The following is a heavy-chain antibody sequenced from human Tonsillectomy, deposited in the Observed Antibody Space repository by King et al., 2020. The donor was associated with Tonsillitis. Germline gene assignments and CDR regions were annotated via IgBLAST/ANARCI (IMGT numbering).Heavy chain of an antibody. CDR2: IYPGDSDT. CDR1: GYSFTNYW. J-gene: IGHJ4*02. D-gene: IGHD5-18*01. CDR3: ARHLCVHTYGRAAFGY. Sequence: QLVQSGAEVKKPGESLKISCKGSGYSFTNYWIGWVRQMPGKGLELMGLIYPGDSDTRYSPASQGQVTISAEKSISTASLQRRTLKASDTATYYCARHLCVHTYGRAAFGYWGQGTQVTVSS. V-gene: IGHV5-51*01.